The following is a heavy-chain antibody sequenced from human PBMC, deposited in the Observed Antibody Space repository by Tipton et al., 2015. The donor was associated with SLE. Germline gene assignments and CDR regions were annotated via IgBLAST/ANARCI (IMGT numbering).Heavy chain of an antibody. Sequence: AASGFTFSSYSMNWVRQAPGKGLEWVSSISSSSSYIYYADSVKGRFTISRDNAKNSLYLQMNSLRAEDTAVYYCARELAAAGSHAFDIWGQGTMVTVSS. J-gene: IGHJ3*02. V-gene: IGHV3-21*01. CDR2: ISSSSSYI. CDR1: GFTFSSYS. CDR3: ARELAAAGSHAFDI. D-gene: IGHD6-13*01.